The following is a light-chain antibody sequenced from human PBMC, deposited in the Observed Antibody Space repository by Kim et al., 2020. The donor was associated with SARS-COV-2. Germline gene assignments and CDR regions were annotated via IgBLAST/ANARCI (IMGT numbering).Light chain of an antibody. J-gene: IGKJ4*01. CDR2: GAS. Sequence: LAPGERAPLSCRASQSVRSSYLAWYQQKPGQAPRLLIYGASGRATGIPDRLSGSGSGTDFTLTISRLEPEDFAVYSCQQYGSSRTFGGGTKVDIK. V-gene: IGKV3-20*01. CDR3: QQYGSSRT. CDR1: QSVRSSY.